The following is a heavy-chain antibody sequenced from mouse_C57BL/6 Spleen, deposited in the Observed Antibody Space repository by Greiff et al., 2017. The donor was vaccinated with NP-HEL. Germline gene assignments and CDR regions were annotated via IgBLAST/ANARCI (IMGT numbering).Heavy chain of an antibody. CDR1: GFTFSSYG. D-gene: IGHD1-1*01. Sequence: EVKLQESGGDLVKPGGSLKLSCAASGFTFSSYGMSWVSQTPDKRLEWVATISSGGSYTYYPDSLKGRFTISRDNAKNTRYLQMSSLKSEDTAMYYCARLTTVVEAVDYWGQGTSLTVAS. V-gene: IGHV5-6*01. J-gene: IGHJ2*02. CDR2: ISSGGSYT. CDR3: ARLTTVVEAVDY.